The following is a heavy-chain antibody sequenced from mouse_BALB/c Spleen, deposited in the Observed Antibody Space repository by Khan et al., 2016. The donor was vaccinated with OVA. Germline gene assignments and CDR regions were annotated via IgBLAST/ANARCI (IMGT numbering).Heavy chain of an antibody. D-gene: IGHD1-2*01. CDR2: ISYSGST. CDR1: GYSNNSGFG. Sequence: EAQLQESGPGLVKPSQSLSPTCTVTGYSNNSGFGWNWIRQFPGNKMEWMGYISYSGSTNHNPSLKSRISITRDTSKNQFFLQLNSVTTEDTATYYCARTARIKYWGQGTTLTVSS. J-gene: IGHJ2*01. V-gene: IGHV3-2*02. CDR3: ARTARIKY.